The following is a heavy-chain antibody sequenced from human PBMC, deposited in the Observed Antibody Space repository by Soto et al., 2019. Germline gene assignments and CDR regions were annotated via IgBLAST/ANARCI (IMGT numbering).Heavy chain of an antibody. V-gene: IGHV3-15*07. CDR2: IKSKTDGGTT. Sequence: PGGSLRLSCAASGFTFSNAWMNWVRQAPGKGLEWVGRIKSKTDGGTTDYAAPVKGRFTISRDDSKNTLYLQMNSLKTEDTAVYYCTTTLYSGYDYFLGMDVWGQGTTVTVSS. J-gene: IGHJ6*02. D-gene: IGHD5-12*01. CDR1: GFTFSNAW. CDR3: TTTLYSGYDYFLGMDV.